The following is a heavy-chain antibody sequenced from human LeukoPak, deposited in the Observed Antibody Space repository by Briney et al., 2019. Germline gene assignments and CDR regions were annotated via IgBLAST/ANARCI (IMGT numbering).Heavy chain of an antibody. CDR1: GGSISSYY. CDR3: ARDPTYSSGWYGDPGHFDY. Sequence: SETLSLTCTVSGGSISSYYWSWIRQPAGKGLEWIGRIYTSGSTNYNPSLKSRVTMSVDTSKNQFSLKLSSVTAADTAVYYCARDPTYSSGWYGDPGHFDYWGQGTLVTVSS. V-gene: IGHV4-4*07. D-gene: IGHD6-19*01. CDR2: IYTSGST. J-gene: IGHJ4*02.